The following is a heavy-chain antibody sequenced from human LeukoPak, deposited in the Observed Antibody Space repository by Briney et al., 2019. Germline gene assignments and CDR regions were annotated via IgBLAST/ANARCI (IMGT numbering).Heavy chain of an antibody. CDR3: ARNPQATDAFDI. V-gene: IGHV3-30-3*01. J-gene: IGHJ3*02. CDR2: ISYDGSNK. CDR1: GFTFSSYA. Sequence: GGSLRLSCAASGFTFSSYAMHWVRQAPGKGLEWVAVISYDGSNKYYADSVKGRFTISRDNSKNTLYLQMNSLRAEDTAVYYCARNPQATDAFDIWGQGTMVTVSS.